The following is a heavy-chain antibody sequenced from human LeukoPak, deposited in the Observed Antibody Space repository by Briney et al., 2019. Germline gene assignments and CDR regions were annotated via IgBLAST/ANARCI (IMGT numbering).Heavy chain of an antibody. CDR3: ASNSHYGDYACLDY. CDR2: IYYSGST. D-gene: IGHD4-17*01. CDR1: GGSISSGGYY. Sequence: PSQTLSLTCTVSGGSISSGGYYWSWIRQHPGKGLEWIGYIYYSGSTYYSPSLKSRVTISVDTSKNQFSLKLSSVTAADTAVYYCASNSHYGDYACLDYWGQGTLVTVSS. V-gene: IGHV4-31*03. J-gene: IGHJ4*02.